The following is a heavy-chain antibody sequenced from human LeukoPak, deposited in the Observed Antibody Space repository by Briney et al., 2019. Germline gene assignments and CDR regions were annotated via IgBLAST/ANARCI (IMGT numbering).Heavy chain of an antibody. V-gene: IGHV1-2*02. Sequence: ASVKVSCKASGYTFTGYYMHWVRQAPGQGLEWMGWINTNSGGTNYAQKFQGRATMTRDTSISTAYMELSRLRSDDTAVYYCARVGRSHGDYPLDYWGQGTLVTVSS. D-gene: IGHD4-17*01. CDR3: ARVGRSHGDYPLDY. J-gene: IGHJ4*02. CDR1: GYTFTGYY. CDR2: INTNSGGT.